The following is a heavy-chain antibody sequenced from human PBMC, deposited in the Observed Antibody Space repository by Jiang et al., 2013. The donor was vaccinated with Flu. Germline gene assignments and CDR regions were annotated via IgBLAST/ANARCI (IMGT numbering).Heavy chain of an antibody. D-gene: IGHD3-9*01. Sequence: PGLVKPSETLSLTCTVSGGSISSSSYYWGWIRQPPGKGLEWIGSIYYSGSTYYNPSLKSRVTISVDTSKNQFSLKLSSVTAADTAVYYCARDYDILTGPVRGGAFDIWGQGTMVTVSS. CDR2: IYYSGST. CDR3: ARDYDILTGPVRGGAFDI. CDR1: GGSISSSSYY. V-gene: IGHV4-39*07. J-gene: IGHJ3*02.